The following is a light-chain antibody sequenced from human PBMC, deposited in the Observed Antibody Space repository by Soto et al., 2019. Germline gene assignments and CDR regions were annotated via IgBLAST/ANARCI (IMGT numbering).Light chain of an antibody. V-gene: IGLV2-14*01. J-gene: IGLJ1*01. CDR2: DVS. CDR1: SSDVGGYNY. CDR3: SSYTSSSTHNYV. Sequence: QSALTQPASVSGSPGQSITISCTGTSSDVGGYNYVSWYQQHPGKAPKLMIYDVSNRPSGVSNRFSGSKSGKTASLTISGLQAEDEADYYCSSYTSSSTHNYVFGTGTKVTVL.